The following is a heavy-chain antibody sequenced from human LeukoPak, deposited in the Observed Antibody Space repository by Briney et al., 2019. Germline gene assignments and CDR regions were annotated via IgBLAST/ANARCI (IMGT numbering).Heavy chain of an antibody. CDR1: GFSFNNYA. D-gene: IGHD4-17*01. Sequence: GGSLRLSCVASGFSFNNYAMNWVRQAPGKGLEWVSLIIGSSGSTFYADSVKGRLTISRDKSKNTLYLQMNSLRAEDTAVYYCAKGGLRSDWFDSWGQGTLVTVSS. V-gene: IGHV3-23*01. CDR2: IIGSSGST. J-gene: IGHJ5*01. CDR3: AKGGLRSDWFDS.